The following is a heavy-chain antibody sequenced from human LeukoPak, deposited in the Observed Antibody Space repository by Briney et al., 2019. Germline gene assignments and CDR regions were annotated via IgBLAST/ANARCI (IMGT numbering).Heavy chain of an antibody. Sequence: PSETLSLTCSVSGGSISSYYWSWLRQPPGKGLEWIGYIYSSGTTNYNPSLNSRVTMSVDMSKNQFSLKLSSVTAADTAVYYCARVKSWSGYNALDYWGQGTLVTVSS. CDR2: IYSSGTT. CDR1: GGSISSYY. V-gene: IGHV4-59*01. CDR3: ARVKSWSGYNALDY. D-gene: IGHD3-3*01. J-gene: IGHJ4*02.